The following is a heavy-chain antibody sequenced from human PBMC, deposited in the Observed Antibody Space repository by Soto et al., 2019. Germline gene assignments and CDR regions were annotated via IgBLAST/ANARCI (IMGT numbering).Heavy chain of an antibody. CDR1: GYTFTSYG. Sequence: GSVKVSCKASGYTFTSYGISWVRQAPGQGLEWMGWISAYNGNTNYAQKLQGRVTMTTDTSTSTAYMELRSLRPDDTAVYFCARDQPQPGYYYDSSGYPDYWGQGTLVTVSS. D-gene: IGHD3-22*01. J-gene: IGHJ4*02. V-gene: IGHV1-18*01. CDR2: ISAYNGNT. CDR3: ARDQPQPGYYYDSSGYPDY.